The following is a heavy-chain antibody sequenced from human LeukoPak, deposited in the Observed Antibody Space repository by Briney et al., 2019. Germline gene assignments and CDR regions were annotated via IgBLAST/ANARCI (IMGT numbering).Heavy chain of an antibody. CDR1: GYTFTSYG. V-gene: IGHV1-18*01. D-gene: IGHD3-9*01. J-gene: IGHJ4*02. CDR2: ISAYNGNT. CDR3: ARGVDGYYDILTGPRAGYFDY. Sequence: EASVKVSCKASGYTFTSYGISWVRQAPGQGLEWMGWISAYNGNTNYAQKLQGRVTMTTDTSTSTAYMELRSLRSDDTAVYYCARGVDGYYDILTGPRAGYFDYWGQGTLVTVSS.